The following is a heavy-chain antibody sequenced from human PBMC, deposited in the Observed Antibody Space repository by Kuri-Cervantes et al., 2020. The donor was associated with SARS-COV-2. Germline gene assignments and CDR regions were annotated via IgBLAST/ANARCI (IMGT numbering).Heavy chain of an antibody. Sequence: SETLSLTCTVSGGSISSYYWSWIRQPPGKGLEWIGEINHSGSTNYNPSLKSRVTISVDTSKNQFSLKLSSVTAADTAVYYCARKSSWYFAFDIWGQGTMVTVSS. CDR2: INHSGST. D-gene: IGHD6-13*01. V-gene: IGHV4-34*01. CDR3: ARKSSWYFAFDI. CDR1: GGSISSYY. J-gene: IGHJ3*02.